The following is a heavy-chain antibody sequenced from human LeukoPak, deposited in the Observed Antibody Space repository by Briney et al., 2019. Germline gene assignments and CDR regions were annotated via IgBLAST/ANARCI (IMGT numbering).Heavy chain of an antibody. V-gene: IGHV4-61*02. CDR1: GGSITSGSYC. D-gene: IGHD7-27*01. CDR2: IYTSGST. J-gene: IGHJ3*02. Sequence: PSQTLSLTCTVSGGSITSGSYCWSWIRQPAGKGLEWIGRIYTSGSTNYNPSLKSRVTISVDTSKNQFSLKLSSVTAADTAVYYCASWGLIDAFDIWGQGTMVTVSS. CDR3: ASWGLIDAFDI.